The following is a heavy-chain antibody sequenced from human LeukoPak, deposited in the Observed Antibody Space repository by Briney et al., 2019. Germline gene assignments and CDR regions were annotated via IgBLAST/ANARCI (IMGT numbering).Heavy chain of an antibody. Sequence: PGGSLRLSCVVSGYSFSTNMMTWVRQAPGKGLEWVATILPAGKESYRVDSVKGRFIIPRDNAKNSLSLQMNSLRDDDTALYYCMSAHGYWGQGTLVTVSS. J-gene: IGHJ4*02. CDR2: ILPAGKES. V-gene: IGHV3-7*01. CDR1: GYSFSTNM. CDR3: MSAHGY.